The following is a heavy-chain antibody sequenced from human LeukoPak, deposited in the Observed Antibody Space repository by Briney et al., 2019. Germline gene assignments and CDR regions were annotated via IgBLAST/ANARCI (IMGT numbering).Heavy chain of an antibody. Sequence: GGSLRLSCAASGFTFSSYSMNGVRQAPGKGLEWVSYISSSSSTIYYADSVKGRFTISRDNAKNSLYLQMNSLRAEDTAVYYCARSNWNYDHYYYYYYMDVWGKGTTVTVSS. CDR1: GFTFSSYS. D-gene: IGHD1-7*01. V-gene: IGHV3-48*01. CDR2: ISSSSSTI. J-gene: IGHJ6*03. CDR3: ARSNWNYDHYYYYYYMDV.